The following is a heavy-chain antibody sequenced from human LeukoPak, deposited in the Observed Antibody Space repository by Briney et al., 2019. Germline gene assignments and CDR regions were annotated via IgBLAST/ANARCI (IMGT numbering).Heavy chain of an antibody. CDR1: GYTFTSYG. D-gene: IGHD6-13*01. J-gene: IGHJ6*02. CDR3: ARGDSYSSSWYVPYYYYGMDV. Sequence: ASVKVSCKASGYTFTSYGISWVRQAPGQGLEWMGRIIPILGIANYAQKFQGRVTITADKSTSTAYMELSSLRSEDTAVYYCARGDSYSSSWYVPYYYYGMDVWGQGTTVTVSS. CDR2: IIPILGIA. V-gene: IGHV1-69*04.